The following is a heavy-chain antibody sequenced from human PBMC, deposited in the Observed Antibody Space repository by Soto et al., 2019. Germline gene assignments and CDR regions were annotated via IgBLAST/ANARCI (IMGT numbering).Heavy chain of an antibody. V-gene: IGHV1-18*01. CDR1: GYTFTSYG. Sequence: ASVKVSCKASGYTFTSYGISWVRQAPGQGLEWMGWISAYNGNTNYAQKLQGRVTMTTDTSTSTAYMELRSLRSDDTAVYYCARDPVLRYFDWLPYFDYWGQGTLVTVSS. CDR3: ARDPVLRYFDWLPYFDY. J-gene: IGHJ4*02. D-gene: IGHD3-9*01. CDR2: ISAYNGNT.